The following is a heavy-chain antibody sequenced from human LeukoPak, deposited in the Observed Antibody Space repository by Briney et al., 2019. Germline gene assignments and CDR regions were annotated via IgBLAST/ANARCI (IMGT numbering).Heavy chain of an antibody. CDR2: IWSDGSNK. CDR1: GFTFSSYG. Sequence: GGSLRLSCAASGFTFSSYGMHWVRQAPGKGLEWVAVIWSDGSNKYYADSVKGRFTISRDNSKNTLYLQMNSLRAEDTAVYYCARGGRFCSGGSCYNWFDPWGQGTLVTVSS. D-gene: IGHD2-15*01. CDR3: ARGGRFCSGGSCYNWFDP. J-gene: IGHJ5*02. V-gene: IGHV3-33*01.